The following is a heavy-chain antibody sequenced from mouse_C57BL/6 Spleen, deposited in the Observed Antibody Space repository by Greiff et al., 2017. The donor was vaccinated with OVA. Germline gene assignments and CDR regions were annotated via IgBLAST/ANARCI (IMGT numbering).Heavy chain of an antibody. CDR1: GYTFTDYY. J-gene: IGHJ4*01. V-gene: IGHV1-26*01. CDR3: ARDYYGSSSYYAMDY. Sequence: EVQLQQSGPELVKPGASVKISCKASGYTFTDYYMNWVKQSHGKSLEWIGDINPNTGGTSYNQKFKGKATLTVDKSSSTAYMELRSLTSEDSAVYYCARDYYGSSSYYAMDYWGQGTSVTVSS. D-gene: IGHD1-1*01. CDR2: INPNTGGT.